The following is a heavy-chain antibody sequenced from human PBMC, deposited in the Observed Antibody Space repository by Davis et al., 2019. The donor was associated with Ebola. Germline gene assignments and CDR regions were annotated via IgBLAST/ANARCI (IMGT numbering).Heavy chain of an antibody. Sequence: MPGGSLRLSCTVSGASISRYYWSWIRQTPGQGLEWMGHTSYNGNTHHSPSLKNRLTISVDTSKNQFSLKLSSVTTADTGLYYCARDMETEYFDSWGQGTLVTVSS. CDR3: ARDMETEYFDS. D-gene: IGHD1-1*01. V-gene: IGHV4-59*01. CDR2: TSYNGNT. J-gene: IGHJ4*02. CDR1: GASISRYY.